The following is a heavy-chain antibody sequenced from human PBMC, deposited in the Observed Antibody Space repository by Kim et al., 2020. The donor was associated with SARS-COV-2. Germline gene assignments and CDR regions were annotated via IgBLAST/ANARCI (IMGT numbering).Heavy chain of an antibody. Sequence: GGSLRLSCAASGFTFSSYAMHWVRQAPGKGLEWVAVISYDGSNKYYADSVKGRFTISRDNSKNTLYLQMNSLRAEDTAVYYCARGGYCSSTSCGTDAFDIWGQGTMVTVSS. CDR2: ISYDGSNK. V-gene: IGHV3-30-3*01. CDR3: ARGGYCSSTSCGTDAFDI. D-gene: IGHD2-2*01. CDR1: GFTFSSYA. J-gene: IGHJ3*02.